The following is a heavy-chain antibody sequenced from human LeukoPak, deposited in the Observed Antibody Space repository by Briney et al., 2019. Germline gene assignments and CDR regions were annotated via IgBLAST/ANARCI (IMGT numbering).Heavy chain of an antibody. CDR2: INPSVGST. J-gene: IGHJ4*02. Sequence: ASVKVSCKASGYTFTTYYMNWVRQAPGQGFEWMGIINPSVGSTSYAQKFQDRVTMTRDTSTSTVYMELSSLTFEDTAVYYCARGPYYDSSGWDYWGQGTLVTVSS. D-gene: IGHD3-22*01. CDR3: ARGPYYDSSGWDY. CDR1: GYTFTTYY. V-gene: IGHV1-46*01.